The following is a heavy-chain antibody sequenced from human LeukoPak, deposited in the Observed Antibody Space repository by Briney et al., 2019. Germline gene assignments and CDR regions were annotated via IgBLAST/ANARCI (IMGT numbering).Heavy chain of an antibody. Sequence: PSGTLSLTCAVSGGSISSSNWWSWVRQPPGKGLEWIGEIYHSGSTNYNPSLKSRVTISVDTSKNQFSLKLSSVTAADTAVYYCARHVPRATVTPLGFDYWGQGTLVTVSS. CDR2: IYHSGST. J-gene: IGHJ4*02. D-gene: IGHD4-17*01. V-gene: IGHV4-4*02. CDR3: ARHVPRATVTPLGFDY. CDR1: GGSISSSNW.